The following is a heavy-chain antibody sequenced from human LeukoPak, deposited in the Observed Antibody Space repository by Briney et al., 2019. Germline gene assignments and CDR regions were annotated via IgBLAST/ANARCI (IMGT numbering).Heavy chain of an antibody. CDR1: GYTFTSYG. CDR2: ISAYNGNT. J-gene: IGHJ4*02. Sequence: ASVKVSCKASGYTFTSYGISWVRQAPGQGLEWMGWISAYNGNTNYAQKLQGRVTMTTDTSTSTAYMELRSLRSDDTAVYYCVLTADNYFDYWGREPWSPSPQ. D-gene: IGHD2-2*01. V-gene: IGHV1-18*01. CDR3: VLTADNYFDY.